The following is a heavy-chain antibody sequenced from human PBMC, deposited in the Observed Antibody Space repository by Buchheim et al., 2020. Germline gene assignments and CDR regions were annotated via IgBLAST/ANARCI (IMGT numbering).Heavy chain of an antibody. CDR3: ARDSNWDGSGSYYAVFDY. J-gene: IGHJ4*02. Sequence: QLPLQESGPGLVKPSETLSLTCTVSGGSISSSSYYWGWIRQPPGKGLEWIGSIYYSGSTYYNPSLKSRVTISVDTSKNQFSLKLSSVTAADTAVYYCARDSNWDGSGSYYAVFDYWGQGTL. CDR1: GGSISSSSYY. D-gene: IGHD3-10*01. CDR2: IYYSGST. V-gene: IGHV4-39*07.